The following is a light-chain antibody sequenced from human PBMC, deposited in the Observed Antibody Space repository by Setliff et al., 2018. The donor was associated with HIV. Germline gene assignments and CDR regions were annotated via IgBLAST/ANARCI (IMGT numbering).Light chain of an antibody. CDR1: SSDVGGYNS. CDR2: EVS. J-gene: IGLJ1*01. Sequence: QSALPQPASVSGSPGQSITISCTGTSSDVGGYNSVSWYQQHPGKAPKLMIYEVSNRPSGVSNRFSGSKSGNTASLTISGLQAEDEADYYCSSYTSSNTLVFGTGTKVTVL. V-gene: IGLV2-14*01. CDR3: SSYTSSNTLV.